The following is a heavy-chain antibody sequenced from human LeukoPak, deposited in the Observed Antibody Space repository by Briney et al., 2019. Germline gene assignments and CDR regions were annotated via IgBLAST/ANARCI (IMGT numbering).Heavy chain of an antibody. CDR2: IYSGGSI. CDR1: GFTFSSYA. V-gene: IGHV3-66*01. CDR3: ASSTTTVTTYRGDY. D-gene: IGHD4-17*01. Sequence: PGGSLRLSCAASGFTFSSYAMHWVRQAPGKGLEWVSVIYSGGSIYYADSVKGRFTISRDNSKNTLYLQMNSLRAGDTAVYYCASSTTTVTTYRGDYWGQGTLVTVSS. J-gene: IGHJ4*02.